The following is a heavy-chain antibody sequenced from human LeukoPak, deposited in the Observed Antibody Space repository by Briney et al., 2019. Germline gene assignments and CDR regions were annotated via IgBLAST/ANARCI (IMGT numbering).Heavy chain of an antibody. CDR3: ARGDYYDSSGYLDY. Sequence: GGSLRLSCAASGFTFSTYVMYWVRQAPGKGLEWLAYIRYDGSNKYYADSVKGRFTISRDNSKNTLYLQMNSLRAEDTAVYYCARGDYYDSSGYLDYWGQGTLVTVSS. D-gene: IGHD3-22*01. CDR1: GFTFSTYV. CDR2: IRYDGSNK. V-gene: IGHV3-30*02. J-gene: IGHJ4*02.